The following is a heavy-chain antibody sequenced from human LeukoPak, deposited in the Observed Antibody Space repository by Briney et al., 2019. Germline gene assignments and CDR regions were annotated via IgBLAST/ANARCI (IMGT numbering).Heavy chain of an antibody. CDR2: ISSSSSYI. V-gene: IGHV3-21*01. CDR1: GFTFSSYS. J-gene: IGHJ3*02. CDR3: ARVTLWGGYYDSSGPDAFDI. Sequence: PGGSLRLSCAASGFTFSSYSMNWVRQAPGKGLEWVSSISSSSSYIYYADSVKGRFTISRDNAKNSLYLQMNSLRAEDTAVYYCARVTLWGGYYDSSGPDAFDIWGQGTMVTVSS. D-gene: IGHD3-22*01.